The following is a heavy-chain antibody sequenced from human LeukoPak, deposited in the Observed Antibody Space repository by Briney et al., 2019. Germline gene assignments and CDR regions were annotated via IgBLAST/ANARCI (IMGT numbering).Heavy chain of an antibody. Sequence: ASVKVSCKTSGYTFSSYGISWVRQAPGQGLEWMGWISTDNGVTKYAQKLQGRVTMTTDTSTSTAYMELRSLRSDDTAVYYCARDYSSSWRNYFDPWGQGTLVTVSS. D-gene: IGHD6-13*01. CDR2: ISTDNGVT. CDR1: GYTFSSYG. J-gene: IGHJ5*02. CDR3: ARDYSSSWRNYFDP. V-gene: IGHV1-18*01.